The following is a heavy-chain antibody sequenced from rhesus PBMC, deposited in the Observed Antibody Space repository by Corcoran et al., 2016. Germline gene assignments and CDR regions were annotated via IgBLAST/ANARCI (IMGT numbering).Heavy chain of an antibody. Sequence: DVQLVESGGGLVKPGGSLRLSCVASGFTFSGYEMHWVRQAPGKGLEWVLVISESGGTIYYAVSGKGRLTISRDNAKNSLFLQMNSLRAEDTAVYYCTRARGGGGYSNYDYWGQGVLVSVSS. CDR2: ISESGGTI. CDR1: GFTFSGYE. V-gene: IGHV3-100*02. D-gene: IGHD5-24*01. J-gene: IGHJ4*01. CDR3: TRARGGGGYSNYDY.